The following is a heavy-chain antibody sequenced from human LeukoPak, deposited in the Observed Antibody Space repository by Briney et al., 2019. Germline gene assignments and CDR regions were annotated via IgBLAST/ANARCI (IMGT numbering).Heavy chain of an antibody. CDR2: IYSGGST. CDR1: GGSISSGDYY. CDR3: ARDYGSGVNAFDI. V-gene: IGHV3-66*01. D-gene: IGHD3-10*01. J-gene: IGHJ3*02. Sequence: LSLTCTVSGGSISSGDYYWSWIRQPPGKGLEWVSVIYSGGSTYYADSVKGRFTISRDNSKNTLYLQMNSLRAEDTAVYYCARDYGSGVNAFDIWGQGTMVTVSS.